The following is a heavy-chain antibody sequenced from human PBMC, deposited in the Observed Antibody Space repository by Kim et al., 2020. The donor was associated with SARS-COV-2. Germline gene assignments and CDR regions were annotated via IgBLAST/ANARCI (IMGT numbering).Heavy chain of an antibody. J-gene: IGHJ5*02. CDR1: GGTFSSYA. CDR2: IIPIFGTA. CDR3: ARSAASGYSFAAQPQGDWFGP. V-gene: IGHV1-69*13. D-gene: IGHD3-3*01. Sequence: SVKVSCKASGGTFSSYAISWVRQAPGQGLEWMGGIIPIFGTANYAQKFQGRVTITADESTSTAYMELSSLRSEDTAVYYCARSAASGYSFAAQPQGDWFGPWGRGTGVTVLS.